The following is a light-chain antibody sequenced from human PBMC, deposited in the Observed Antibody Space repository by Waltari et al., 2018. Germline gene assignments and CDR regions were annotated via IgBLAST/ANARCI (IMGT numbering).Light chain of an antibody. Sequence: SFKLTQPPSVSVSPGQTASITCSGNTLPKQYAYWYQQKPGQAPVLIMYKDSERPSGIPERFSGSSSGTTVTLTISGVQAEDEADYYCQSADSSGTPVIFGGGTKLTVL. CDR2: KDS. V-gene: IGLV3-25*03. CDR3: QSADSSGTPVI. J-gene: IGLJ2*01. CDR1: TLPKQY.